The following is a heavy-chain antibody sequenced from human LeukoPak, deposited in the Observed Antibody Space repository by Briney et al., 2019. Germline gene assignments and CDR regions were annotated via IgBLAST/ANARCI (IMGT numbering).Heavy chain of an antibody. CDR1: GYTFTSYG. CDR3: AAQYCSSTSCYRWGLVDY. CDR2: ISAYNGNT. D-gene: IGHD2-2*02. V-gene: IGHV1-18*01. Sequence: GASVKVSCKASGYTFTSYGISWVRQAPGQGLEWMGWISAYNGNTNYAQKLQGRVTMTTDTSTSTAYMELRSLISDDTAVYYCAAQYCSSTSCYRWGLVDYWGQGTLVTVSS. J-gene: IGHJ4*02.